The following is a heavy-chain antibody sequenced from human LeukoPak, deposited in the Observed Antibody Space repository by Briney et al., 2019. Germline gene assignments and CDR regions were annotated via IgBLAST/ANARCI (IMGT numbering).Heavy chain of an antibody. CDR3: ARGYNWNYVGY. V-gene: IGHV4-59*01. Sequence: SEIVSLTCTVSGGSITSYYWNWIRQPPGKGLEWIGYIYYDGSTNYNPSLKSRVTMSVDTSRNQFSLKLTSATAADTAVYYCARGYNWNYVGYWGQGILVTVSS. CDR2: IYYDGST. CDR1: GGSITSYY. D-gene: IGHD1-20*01. J-gene: IGHJ4*02.